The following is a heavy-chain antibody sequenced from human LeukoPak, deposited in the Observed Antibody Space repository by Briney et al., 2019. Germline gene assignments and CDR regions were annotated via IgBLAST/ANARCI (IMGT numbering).Heavy chain of an antibody. CDR1: GFTFSSYE. V-gene: IGHV3-48*03. J-gene: IGHJ3*02. CDR3: ARGVNDAFDI. Sequence: GGSLRLSCAASGFTFSSYEMNWVCQAPGKGLEWVSYISSSGSTIYYADSVEGRFTISRDNAKNSLYLQMNSLRAEDTAVYYCARGVNDAFDIWGQGTMVTVSS. CDR2: ISSSGSTI.